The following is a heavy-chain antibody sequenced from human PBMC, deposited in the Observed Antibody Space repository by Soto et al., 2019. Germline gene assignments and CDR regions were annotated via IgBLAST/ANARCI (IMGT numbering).Heavy chain of an antibody. V-gene: IGHV3-53*04. CDR2: IYSDGNT. CDR1: GFTVSSNY. J-gene: IGHJ6*02. CDR3: AREPYYDSSGYLASNGMDV. Sequence: EVQLVESGGGLVQPGGSLRLSCAASGFTVSSNYMRWVRQAPGKGLEWVSVIYSDGNTYYADSVKGRFTISRHNSKNTLYLQMNSLRAEDTAVYSCAREPYYDSSGYLASNGMDVWGQGTTVTVSS. D-gene: IGHD3-22*01.